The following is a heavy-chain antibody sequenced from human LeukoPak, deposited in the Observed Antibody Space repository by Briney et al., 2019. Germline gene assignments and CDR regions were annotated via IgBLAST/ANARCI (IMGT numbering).Heavy chain of an antibody. CDR1: GFTFSSYA. CDR2: ISGSGGST. V-gene: IGHV3-23*01. J-gene: IGHJ4*02. CDR3: AKDSRSLFRALHYFDY. D-gene: IGHD3-3*02. Sequence: GGSLRLSCAASGFTFSSYAMSWVRQAPGKGLEWVSAISGSGGSTYYADSVKGRFTISRDNSKNTLYLQMNSLRAEDTAVYYCAKDSRSLFRALHYFDYWGQGTLVTVSS.